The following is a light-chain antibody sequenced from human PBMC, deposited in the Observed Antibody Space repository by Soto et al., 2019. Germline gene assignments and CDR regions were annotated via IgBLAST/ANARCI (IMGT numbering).Light chain of an antibody. CDR2: GAS. J-gene: IGKJ4*01. V-gene: IGKV3-20*01. Sequence: DIELTQSPGTLSSSLGDRATLSCRASQSVSSSYLAWYQQKPDQAPRLLISGASSRATGIPDRFSGSGSGTDFTLTSSRLEHDVAAVYYCQQYGSLLTFGGGTKVEIK. CDR1: QSVSSSY. CDR3: QQYGSLLT.